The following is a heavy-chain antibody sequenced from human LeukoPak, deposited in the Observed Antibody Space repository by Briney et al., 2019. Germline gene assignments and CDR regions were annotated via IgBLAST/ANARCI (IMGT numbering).Heavy chain of an antibody. CDR2: ISGYNGNT. J-gene: IGHJ3*02. V-gene: IGHV1-18*01. D-gene: IGHD3-10*01. CDR1: GYTFTNYA. CDR3: ARVSGSGRYDAFYI. Sequence: ASVKVSCKASGYTFTNYAISWVRQAPGQGLEWMGWISGYNGNTNYAQKLQGRVIMTTDTSTSTAYMELRSLRSDDTAVYYCARVSGSGRYDAFYIWGQGTMVTASS.